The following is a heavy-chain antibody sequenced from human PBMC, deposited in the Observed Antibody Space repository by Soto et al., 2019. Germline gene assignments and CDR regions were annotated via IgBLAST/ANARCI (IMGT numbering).Heavy chain of an antibody. J-gene: IGHJ6*02. CDR1: SGSSRSGSYY. V-gene: IGHV4-39*02. Sequence: QLQLQESGPGLVQPSETLSLTCTVSSGSSRSGSYYWGWIRQPPGKGLEWIGSVYYNGNTYYNPSLKSRVTISIDMSENHFSLKLTSVTAADTAIYFCARTAYYYGMDVWGQGTTVTVSS. CDR2: VYYNGNT. CDR3: ARTAYYYGMDV.